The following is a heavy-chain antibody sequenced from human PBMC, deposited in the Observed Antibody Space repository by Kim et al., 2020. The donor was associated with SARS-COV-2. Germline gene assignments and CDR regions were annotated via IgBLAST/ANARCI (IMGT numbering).Heavy chain of an antibody. V-gene: IGHV3-15*01. CDR2: GGTT. Sequence: GGTTDYAAPVKGRFTISRDDSKNTLYLQMNSLKTEDTAVYYCTTVTVPDYWGQGTLVTVSS. J-gene: IGHJ4*02. CDR3: TTVTVPDY. D-gene: IGHD4-4*01.